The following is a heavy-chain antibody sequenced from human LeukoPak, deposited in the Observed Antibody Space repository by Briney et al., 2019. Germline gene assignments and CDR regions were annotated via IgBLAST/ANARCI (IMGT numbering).Heavy chain of an antibody. D-gene: IGHD6-19*01. CDR1: GGSFSGYY. CDR2: INHSGST. V-gene: IGHV4-34*01. J-gene: IGHJ4*02. Sequence: SETPSLTCAVYGGSFSGYYWSWIRQPPGKGLEWIGEINHSGSTNYNPSLKSRVTISVDTSKNQFSLKLSSVTAADTAVYYCARGGGAVADSFDYRGQGTLVTVSS. CDR3: ARGGGAVADSFDY.